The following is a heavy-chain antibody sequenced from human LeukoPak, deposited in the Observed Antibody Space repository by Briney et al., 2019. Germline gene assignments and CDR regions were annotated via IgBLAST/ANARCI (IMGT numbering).Heavy chain of an antibody. J-gene: IGHJ4*02. D-gene: IGHD5-18*01. CDR1: RFTFSSYA. Sequence: GGSLRLSCAASRFTFSSYAMSWVRQAPGKGLEWVSAISGSAAITYYADSVKGRFTISRDNSKNTLYLQMNSLRAEDTALYYCAKDDHGYRNFDYWGQGTLVTVSS. V-gene: IGHV3-23*01. CDR3: AKDDHGYRNFDY. CDR2: ISGSAAIT.